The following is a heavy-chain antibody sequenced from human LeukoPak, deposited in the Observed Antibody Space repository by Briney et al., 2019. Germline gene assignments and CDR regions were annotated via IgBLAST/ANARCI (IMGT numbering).Heavy chain of an antibody. CDR2: IYYSGST. D-gene: IGHD3-22*01. Sequence: SETLSLTCAVYGGSISSYYWSWIRQPPGKGLEWIGYIYYSGSTNYNPSLKSRVTISVDTSKDQFSLKLSSVTAADTAVYYCARGYTVGVVVIRVNAFDIWGQGTMVTVSS. CDR1: GGSISSYY. V-gene: IGHV4-59*01. J-gene: IGHJ3*02. CDR3: ARGYTVGVVVIRVNAFDI.